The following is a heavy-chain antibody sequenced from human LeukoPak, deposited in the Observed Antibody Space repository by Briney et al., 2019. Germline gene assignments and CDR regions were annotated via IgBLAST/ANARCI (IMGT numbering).Heavy chain of an antibody. CDR3: ARGPYCSGGSCYSVDY. D-gene: IGHD2-15*01. CDR1: VYTFTSYG. J-gene: IGHJ4*02. Sequence: GASVKVSCKASVYTFTSYGISRVRQAPGQGLEWMGWISAYNGNTNYAQKLQGRVTMTRDTSTSTAYMELRSLRSDDTAVYYCARGPYCSGGSCYSVDYWGQGTLVTVSS. CDR2: ISAYNGNT. V-gene: IGHV1-18*01.